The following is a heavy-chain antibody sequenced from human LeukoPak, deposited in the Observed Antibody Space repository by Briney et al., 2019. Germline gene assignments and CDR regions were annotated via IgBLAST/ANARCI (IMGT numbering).Heavy chain of an antibody. J-gene: IGHJ4*02. D-gene: IGHD2-2*03. CDR1: GFTDSTKY. Sequence: PGGSLRLSCAASGFTDSTKYMTWVRQAPGKRLEWDSIIYRGTETNYADSVKDRFIISRDFSRITFFLDLNRLRIDDTAIYYCATGKEWMGLDYWGQGSLVTVSS. CDR2: IYRGTET. CDR3: ATGKEWMGLDY. V-gene: IGHV3-66*01.